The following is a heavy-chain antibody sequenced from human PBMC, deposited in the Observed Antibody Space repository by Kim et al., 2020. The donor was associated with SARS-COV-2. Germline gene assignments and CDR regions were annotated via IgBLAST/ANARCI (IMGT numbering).Heavy chain of an antibody. CDR1: GGSISSGDYY. V-gene: IGHV4-30-4*01. D-gene: IGHD6-6*01. CDR2: IYYSGST. J-gene: IGHJ4*02. CDR3: ARWGSSIAARQGFDY. Sequence: SETLSLTCTVSGGSISSGDYYWSWIRQPPGKGLEWIGYIYYSGSTYYNPSLKSRVTISVDTSKNQFSLKLSSVTAADTAVYYCARWGSSIAARQGFDYWGQGTLVTVSS.